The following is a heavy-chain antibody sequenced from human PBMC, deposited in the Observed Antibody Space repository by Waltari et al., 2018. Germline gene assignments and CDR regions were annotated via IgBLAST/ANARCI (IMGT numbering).Heavy chain of an antibody. CDR2: IYESCGT. CDR3: ASTVYYDSSGWTYYFDY. Sequence: QLQLQESGPGLVKPSETLSLTCTVSGGSISSSSYYWGWIRQPPGRGLEWIGSIYESCGTSSNPSLKSRVAISVDTSENRFSLKLSSVTAADTAVYYCASTVYYDSSGWTYYFDYWGQGTLVTVSS. V-gene: IGHV4-39*01. J-gene: IGHJ4*02. D-gene: IGHD3-22*01. CDR1: GGSISSSSYY.